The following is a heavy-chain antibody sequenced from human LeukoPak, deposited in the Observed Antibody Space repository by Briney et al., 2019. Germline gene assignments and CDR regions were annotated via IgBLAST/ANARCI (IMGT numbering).Heavy chain of an antibody. CDR1: GGSISSSSYY. CDR2: INHRGIT. Sequence: PSETLSLTCTVSGGSISSSSYYWDWFRQAPGKGLEWIGNINHRGITYYTASLKSRVTMSVDTSKNQFSLNLRSVTAADRAIYYCARGGYGPGSHYRYWGQGTLVTVSS. V-gene: IGHV4-39*01. J-gene: IGHJ4*02. D-gene: IGHD3-10*01. CDR3: ARGGYGPGSHYRY.